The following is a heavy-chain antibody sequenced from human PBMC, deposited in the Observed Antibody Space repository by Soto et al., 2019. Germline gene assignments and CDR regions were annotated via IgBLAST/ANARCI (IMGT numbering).Heavy chain of an antibody. CDR2: SYKTWTT. D-gene: IGHD2-2*01. CDR3: AAIVTVAAAQFDY. Sequence: TLSLTCTVSGGSVTSGGHYWSWIRQYPGKGRDWTGYSYKTWTTYYNPALRSLIIISLDTSTNQFSLNLISVTAADTDIYSCAAIVTVAAAQFDYWGQGTLVTVSS. V-gene: IGHV4-31*01. J-gene: IGHJ4*02. CDR1: GGSVTSGGHY.